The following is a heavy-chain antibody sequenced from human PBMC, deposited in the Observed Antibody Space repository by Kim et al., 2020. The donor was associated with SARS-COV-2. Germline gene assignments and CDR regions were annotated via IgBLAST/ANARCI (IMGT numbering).Heavy chain of an antibody. CDR2: IYYSGST. Sequence: SETLSLTCTVSGGSISSYYWSWIRQPPGKGLEWIGYIYYSGSTNYNPSLKSRVTISVDTSKNQFSLKLSSVTAADTAVYYCAREGNHYYGSGSYFRYYYYGMDVWGQGTTVTVSS. CDR3: AREGNHYYGSGSYFRYYYYGMDV. J-gene: IGHJ6*02. D-gene: IGHD3-10*01. CDR1: GGSISSYY. V-gene: IGHV4-59*01.